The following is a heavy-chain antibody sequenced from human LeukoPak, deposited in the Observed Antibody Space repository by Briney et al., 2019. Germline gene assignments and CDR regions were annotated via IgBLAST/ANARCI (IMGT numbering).Heavy chain of an antibody. CDR2: ISSSSSYI. D-gene: IGHD5-12*01. CDR1: GFTFSSYS. CDR3: ARVTPDSGYDYAIAVAGYSWFDP. J-gene: IGHJ5*02. Sequence: PGGSLRPSCAASGFTFSSYSMNWVRQAPGRGLEWVSSISSSSSYIYYADSVKGRFTISRDNAKNSLYLQMNSLRAGDTAVYYCARVTPDSGYDYAIAVAGYSWFDPWGQGTLVTVSS. V-gene: IGHV3-21*01.